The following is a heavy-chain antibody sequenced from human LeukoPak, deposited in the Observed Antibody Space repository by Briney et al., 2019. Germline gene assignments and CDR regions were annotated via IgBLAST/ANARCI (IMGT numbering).Heavy chain of an antibody. CDR2: IDADGSSA. J-gene: IGHJ3*02. V-gene: IGHV3-74*01. Sequence: GGSLRLSCAASGITFNYYWMHWVRQAPGKGLVWVSRIDADGSSASYADSVKGRFTISRDNSKNTLYLQMNSLRAEDTAVYYCARPLSIVGATIGAFDIWGQGTMVTVSS. CDR1: GITFNYYW. D-gene: IGHD1-26*01. CDR3: ARPLSIVGATIGAFDI.